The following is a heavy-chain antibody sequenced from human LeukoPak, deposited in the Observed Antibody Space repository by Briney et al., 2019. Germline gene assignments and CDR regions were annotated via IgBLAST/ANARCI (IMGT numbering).Heavy chain of an antibody. CDR1: GFTFSSFW. V-gene: IGHV3-7*03. Sequence: GGSLRLSCAASGFTFSSFWMRWVRQAPGKGLELVANIKQDGSEKYYVDSVQGRFTISRDNAKNSLYLQMNSLRAEDTAVYYCAKDLWIGHSGYDSVFGGAFDIWGQGTMVTVSS. CDR3: AKDLWIGHSGYDSVFGGAFDI. D-gene: IGHD5-12*01. CDR2: IKQDGSEK. J-gene: IGHJ3*02.